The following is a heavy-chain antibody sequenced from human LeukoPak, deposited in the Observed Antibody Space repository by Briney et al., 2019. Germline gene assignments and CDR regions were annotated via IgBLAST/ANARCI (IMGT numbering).Heavy chain of an antibody. CDR2: ISSSSSYI. D-gene: IGHD6-13*01. J-gene: IGHJ6*03. CDR1: GFTFSSYS. V-gene: IGHV3-21*01. Sequence: GGSLRLSCAASGFTFSSYSMNWVRQAPGKGLEWVSSISSSSSYIYYADSVKGRFTISRDNAKNSLYLQMNSLRAEDTAVYYCARGSDGSSWYYYYYYYMDVWGQGTLVTVSS. CDR3: ARGSDGSSWYYYYYYYMDV.